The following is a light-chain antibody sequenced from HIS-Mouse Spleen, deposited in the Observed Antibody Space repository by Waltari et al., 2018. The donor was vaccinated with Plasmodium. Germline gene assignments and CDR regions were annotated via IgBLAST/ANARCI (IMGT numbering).Light chain of an antibody. CDR1: SLPKKV. CDR3: YSTDSSGNHRV. Sequence: SYDLTQPPSVSVSPGPTARLTCSGDSLPKKVAYWYQQKSGQAPVLGIYEDSKRPSGIPERFSGSSSGTMATLTISGAQVEDEADYYCYSTDSSGNHRVFGGGTKLTVL. CDR2: EDS. J-gene: IGLJ3*02. V-gene: IGLV3-10*01.